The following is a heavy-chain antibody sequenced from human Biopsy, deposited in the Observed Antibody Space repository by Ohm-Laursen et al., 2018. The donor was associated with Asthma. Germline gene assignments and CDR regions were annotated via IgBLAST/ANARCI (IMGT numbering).Heavy chain of an antibody. CDR1: GASITTSPSY. J-gene: IGHJ4*02. D-gene: IGHD5-18*01. CDR3: ARNLPGYTYGPFED. CDR2: IYYSGET. Sequence: SQTLSLTCTVPGASITTSPSYWSWLRLLPGKGLEWIGCIYYSGETFFNPSLKNPLFMSLDSSKNQFSLKMTSVTVADTAVYFCARNLPGYTYGPFEDWGQGTLVTVPS. V-gene: IGHV4-31*01.